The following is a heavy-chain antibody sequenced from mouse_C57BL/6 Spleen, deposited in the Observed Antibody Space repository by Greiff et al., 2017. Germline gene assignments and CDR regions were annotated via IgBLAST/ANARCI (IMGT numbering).Heavy chain of an antibody. J-gene: IGHJ2*01. CDR1: GFSLTSYG. V-gene: IGHV2-5*01. D-gene: IGHD2-4*01. CDR2: IWRGGST. CDR3: AKEGDDYDGGVDY. Sequence: QVQLQQSGPGLVQPSQSLSITCTVSGFSLTSYGVHWVRQSPGKGLEWLGVIWRGGSTDYNAAFMSRLSITKDNSKSHVFFKMNSLQADDTAIYYSAKEGDDYDGGVDYWGQGTTLTVSS.